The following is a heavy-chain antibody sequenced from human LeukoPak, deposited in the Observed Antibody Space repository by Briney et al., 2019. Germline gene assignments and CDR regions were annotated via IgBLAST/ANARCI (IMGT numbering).Heavy chain of an antibody. V-gene: IGHV4-39*01. Sequence: WVTLSLTCTVSGDSINTSNYFWGWIRQSTGKGLEWIGNIYYIGTSDYNPSLKSRVTISIDTSKNQFSLNLRSVTAADTAFYYCARHRSGSYIRYFDFWGQGALVTVSS. CDR2: IYYIGTS. CDR3: ARHRSGSYIRYFDF. CDR1: GDSINTSNYF. J-gene: IGHJ4*02. D-gene: IGHD1-26*01.